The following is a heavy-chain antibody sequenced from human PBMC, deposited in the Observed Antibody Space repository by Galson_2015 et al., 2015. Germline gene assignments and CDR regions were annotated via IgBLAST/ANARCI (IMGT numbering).Heavy chain of an antibody. CDR3: AKEKLGTSWVSFDI. CDR2: IDKKGEKV. J-gene: IGHJ3*02. Sequence: SLRLSCAASGLTFEDYSLHWVRQAPGRGLEWVSLIDKKGEKVFYGDSVKGRFAISRDNGRRSLYLQMNSLRADDSALYYCAKEKLGTSWVSFDIWGQGTMVTVSS. D-gene: IGHD3-16*01. V-gene: IGHV3-43*01. CDR1: GLTFEDYS.